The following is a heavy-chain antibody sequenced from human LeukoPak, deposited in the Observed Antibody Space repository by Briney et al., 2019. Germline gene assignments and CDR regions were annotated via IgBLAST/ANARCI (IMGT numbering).Heavy chain of an antibody. CDR1: GFTFSDCY. J-gene: IGHJ4*02. D-gene: IGHD3-10*01. CDR3: ASPATYYGSGSYYY. CDR2: ISSSGSTI. Sequence: PGGSLRLSCAASGFTFSDCYMSWIRQAPGKGLEWVSYISSSGSTIYYADSVKGRFTISRDNAKNSLYLQMNSLRAEDTAAYYCASPATYYGSGSYYYWGQGTLVTVSS. V-gene: IGHV3-11*01.